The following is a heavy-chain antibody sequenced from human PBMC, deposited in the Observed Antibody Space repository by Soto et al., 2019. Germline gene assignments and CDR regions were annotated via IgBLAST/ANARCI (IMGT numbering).Heavy chain of an antibody. J-gene: IGHJ6*02. Sequence: ASVKVSCKASGYTFTSYYMHWVRQAPGQGLEWMGIINPSGGSTSYAQKFQGRVTMTRDTSTSTVYMELSSLRSEDTAVYYCAREIRFLEWFKYYYYYGMDVWGQGTTVTVSS. CDR1: GYTFTSYY. V-gene: IGHV1-46*01. CDR2: INPSGGST. CDR3: AREIRFLEWFKYYYYYGMDV. D-gene: IGHD3-3*01.